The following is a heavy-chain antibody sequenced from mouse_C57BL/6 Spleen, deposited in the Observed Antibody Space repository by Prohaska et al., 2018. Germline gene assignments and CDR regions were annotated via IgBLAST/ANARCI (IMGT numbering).Heavy chain of an antibody. J-gene: IGHJ2*01. Sequence: QVQLQQPGAELVTPGASVQMSSTASGYTFTSYWITWVKQRPVQGIEWSGDIYPGSGSTNYNEKFKSKATLTVDTSSSAAYMQLSSLTSEDSAVYYCVIPRSYWGQGTTLTVSS. V-gene: IGHV1-55*01. CDR3: VIPRSY. CDR2: IYPGSGST. CDR1: GYTFTSYW.